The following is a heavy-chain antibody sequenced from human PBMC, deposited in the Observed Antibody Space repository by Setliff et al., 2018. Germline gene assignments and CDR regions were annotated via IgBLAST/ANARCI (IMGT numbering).Heavy chain of an antibody. CDR2: IRYDGSNK. CDR1: GFTFSSYG. CDR3: AKMFYGDYYFDY. J-gene: IGHJ4*02. D-gene: IGHD4-17*01. Sequence: GASLTLSCAASGFTFSSYGMHWVRQAPGKGLEWVAFIRYDGSNKYYADSVKGRFTISRDNSKNTLYLQMNSLRAEDTAVYYCAKMFYGDYYFDYWGQGTLVTVSS. V-gene: IGHV3-30*02.